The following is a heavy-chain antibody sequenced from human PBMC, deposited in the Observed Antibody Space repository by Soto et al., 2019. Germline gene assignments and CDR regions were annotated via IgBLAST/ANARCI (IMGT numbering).Heavy chain of an antibody. CDR1: GYTFTSYG. J-gene: IGHJ3*02. V-gene: IGHV1-18*01. Sequence: GASVKVSCKASGYTFTSYGISWVRQAPGQGLEWMGWISAYNGNTNYAQKLQGRVTMTTDTSTSTAYMELRSLRSDDTAVYYCARERILWFGELLSGPDAFDIWGQGTMVTVSS. CDR3: ARERILWFGELLSGPDAFDI. CDR2: ISAYNGNT. D-gene: IGHD3-10*01.